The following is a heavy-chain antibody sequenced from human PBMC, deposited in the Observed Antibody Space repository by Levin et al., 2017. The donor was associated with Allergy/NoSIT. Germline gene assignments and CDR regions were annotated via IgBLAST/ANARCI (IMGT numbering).Heavy chain of an antibody. Sequence: PGGSLRLSCTVSGFTFSAHPMNWVRQAPGKGLEWISVISTTGDKTHYADSVRGRFTISRDNIKNMLYLQMNSLRAEDTAVYYCAKPGIPVAGLGGYDNWGQGTLVTVSS. CDR3: AKPGIPVAGLGGYDN. J-gene: IGHJ4*02. V-gene: IGHV3-23*01. D-gene: IGHD6-19*01. CDR1: GFTFSAHP. CDR2: ISTTGDKT.